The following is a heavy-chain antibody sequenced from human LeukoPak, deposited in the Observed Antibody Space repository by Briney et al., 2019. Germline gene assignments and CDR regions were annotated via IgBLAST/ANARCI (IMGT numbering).Heavy chain of an antibody. CDR3: ARATGLGELSPDY. CDR1: GGSISSYY. Sequence: SETLSLTCTVSGGSISSYYWSWIRQPPGKGLEWIGYIYYSGSTNYNPSLKSRVTISVDTSKNQFSLKLSSVTAADTAVYYCARATGLGELSPDYWGQGTLVTVSS. D-gene: IGHD3-16*02. CDR2: IYYSGST. V-gene: IGHV4-59*01. J-gene: IGHJ4*02.